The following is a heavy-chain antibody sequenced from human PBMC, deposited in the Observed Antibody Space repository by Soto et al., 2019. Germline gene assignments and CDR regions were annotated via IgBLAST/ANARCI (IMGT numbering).Heavy chain of an antibody. CDR2: IHTSGEST. D-gene: IGHD2-21*01. CDR3: FKGSAKHCSGRKCGVWMDL. Sequence: PGGSLRPSCSASGFTFKSNAMHWVRQVPGKGLEYVSSIHTSGESTFYADAVKGTLIVSRANTNNHLDLKMTSLKDDDSGVYYCFKGSAKHCSGRKCGVWMDLWGQGTTVTVSS. CDR1: GFTFKSNA. V-gene: IGHV3-64D*06. J-gene: IGHJ6*02.